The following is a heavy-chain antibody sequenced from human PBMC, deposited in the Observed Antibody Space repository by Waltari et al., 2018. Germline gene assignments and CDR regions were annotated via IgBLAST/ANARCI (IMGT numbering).Heavy chain of an antibody. CDR1: GGSFSGYY. J-gene: IGHJ2*01. CDR2: INHSGGT. Sequence: QVQLQQWGAGLLKPSETLSLTCAVYGGSFSGYYWSWIRPPPGKGLEWIGEINHSGGTNYNPSLKSRVTISVDTSKNQFSLKLSSVTAADTAVYYCARSIGVVAGYFFDLWGRGTLVTVSS. CDR3: ARSIGVVAGYFFDL. D-gene: IGHD6-19*01. V-gene: IGHV4-34*01.